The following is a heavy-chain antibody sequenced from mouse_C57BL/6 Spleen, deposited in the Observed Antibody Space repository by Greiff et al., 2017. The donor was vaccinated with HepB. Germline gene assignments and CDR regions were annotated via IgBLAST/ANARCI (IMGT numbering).Heavy chain of an antibody. Sequence: QVQLQQSGAELVRPGASVTLSCKASGYTFTDYEMHWVKQTPVHGLEWIGAIDPETGGTAYNQKFKGKAILTADKSSSTAYMELRSLTSEDSAVYYGTRPTGTGNFDYWGQGTTLTVSS. V-gene: IGHV1-15*01. CDR2: IDPETGGT. J-gene: IGHJ2*01. CDR1: GYTFTDYE. CDR3: TRPTGTGNFDY. D-gene: IGHD4-1*02.